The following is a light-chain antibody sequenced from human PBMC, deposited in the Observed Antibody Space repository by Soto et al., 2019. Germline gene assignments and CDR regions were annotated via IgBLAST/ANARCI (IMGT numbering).Light chain of an antibody. CDR2: EVS. CDR3: TSYTSTNTVV. Sequence: QSALTQPASVSGSPGQSITISCTGTSSDVGAYNYVSWCQQQPGKAPKLMIYEVSNRPSGVSNRFSGSKSGNTASLTISGLQAEDEADYYCTSYTSTNTVVFGGGTKLTVL. J-gene: IGLJ2*01. CDR1: SSDVGAYNY. V-gene: IGLV2-14*01.